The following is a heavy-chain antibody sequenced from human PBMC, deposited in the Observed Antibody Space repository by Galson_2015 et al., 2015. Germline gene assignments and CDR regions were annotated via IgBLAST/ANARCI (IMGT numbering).Heavy chain of an antibody. CDR2: IYTSGST. D-gene: IGHD3-22*01. CDR1: GGSISSGSYY. V-gene: IGHV4-61*02. CDR3: ARVPADSSGYYPSDY. J-gene: IGHJ4*02. Sequence: TLSLTCTVSGGSISSGSYYWSWIRQPAGKGLEWIGRIYTSGSTNYNPSLKSRVTISVDTSKNQFSLKLSSVTAADTAVYYCARVPADSSGYYPSDYWGQGTLVTVSS.